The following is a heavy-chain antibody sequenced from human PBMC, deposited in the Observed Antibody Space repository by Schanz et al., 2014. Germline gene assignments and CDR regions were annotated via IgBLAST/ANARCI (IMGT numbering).Heavy chain of an antibody. CDR1: GASVSSFY. Sequence: QVQLQESGPGLVKPSETLSLTCAVSGASVSSFYWSWIRQPAGKGLEWIGHVYATGRTKYNPSRKSRATMSVATPPKQISLKLTSVTAADTAVYYCARTLVNGSRKWFVPWGPGTQVTVSS. D-gene: IGHD3-10*01. J-gene: IGHJ5*02. CDR3: ARTLVNGSRKWFVP. V-gene: IGHV4-4*07. CDR2: VYATGRT.